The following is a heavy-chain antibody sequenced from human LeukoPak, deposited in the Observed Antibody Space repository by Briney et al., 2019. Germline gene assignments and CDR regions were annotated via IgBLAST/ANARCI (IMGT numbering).Heavy chain of an antibody. Sequence: PGGSLRLSCAASGFTFSSYGMHWVRQAPGKGLEWVAVIWYDGSNKYYADSVKGRFTISRDNSKNTLYLQMNSLRAEDTAVYYCARDPSYYYGMDVWGQGTTVTVSS. J-gene: IGHJ6*02. V-gene: IGHV3-33*01. CDR1: GFTFSSYG. CDR3: ARDPSYYYGMDV. CDR2: IWYDGSNK.